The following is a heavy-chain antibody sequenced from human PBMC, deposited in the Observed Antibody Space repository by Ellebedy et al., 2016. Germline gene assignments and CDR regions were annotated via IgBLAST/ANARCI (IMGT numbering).Heavy chain of an antibody. CDR2: INTKSRNP. CDR1: GYTFTTDD. V-gene: IGHV7-4-1*02. Sequence: ASVKVSCKASGYTFTTDDINWVRQAPGQGLEWMGWINTKSRNPAYAQGFTGRFVVSLDTSVSTAYLEISSLKADDTAVYYCARDQASGNGFDYWGQGTLVTVSS. D-gene: IGHD5-12*01. J-gene: IGHJ4*02. CDR3: ARDQASGNGFDY.